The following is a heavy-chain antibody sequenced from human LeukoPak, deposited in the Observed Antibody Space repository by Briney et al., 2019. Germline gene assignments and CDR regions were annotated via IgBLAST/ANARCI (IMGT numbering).Heavy chain of an antibody. CDR3: ARHDLVVTATILDY. D-gene: IGHD2-21*02. CDR1: GGSISSSSYY. V-gene: IGHV4-39*01. Sequence: SETLSLTCTVSGGSISSSSYYWDWIRQPPGKGLEWIGSIYYSGSTYYNPPLKSRVTISVDTSKNQFSLKLSSVTAADTAVYYCARHDLVVTATILDYWGQGTLVTVSS. J-gene: IGHJ4*02. CDR2: IYYSGST.